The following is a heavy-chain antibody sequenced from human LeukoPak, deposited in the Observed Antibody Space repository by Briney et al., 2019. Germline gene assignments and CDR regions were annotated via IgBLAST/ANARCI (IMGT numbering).Heavy chain of an antibody. D-gene: IGHD6-13*01. V-gene: IGHV3-48*02. CDR3: ARIQRAAAGTGKYYHYFYGMDV. CDR1: GFTFSSYS. Sequence: GGSLRLSCAASGFTFSSYSMNWIRQAPGKGLEWVSYSQSFTGTTSYADSVEGRFTISSDNAKNSLYLQMNSLRDEDTAAYYCARIQRAAAGTGKYYHYFYGMDVWGQGTTVTVS. J-gene: IGHJ6*02. CDR2: SQSFTGTT.